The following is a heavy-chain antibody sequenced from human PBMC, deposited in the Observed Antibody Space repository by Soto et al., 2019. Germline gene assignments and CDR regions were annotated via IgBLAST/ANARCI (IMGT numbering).Heavy chain of an antibody. Sequence: QVQLVQSGAEVRKPGASGKVSCQASGYTFTDFAIHWVRQAPGQGLEWMGWILGGTGNTKYSQKFQGRFTITRDTSTTTAYMELSSLTSGDTALYFCAREGDHPGYDYGLDYWGQGILVTVSS. CDR1: GYTFTDFA. D-gene: IGHD5-12*01. V-gene: IGHV1-3*01. CDR3: AREGDHPGYDYGLDY. J-gene: IGHJ4*02. CDR2: ILGGTGNT.